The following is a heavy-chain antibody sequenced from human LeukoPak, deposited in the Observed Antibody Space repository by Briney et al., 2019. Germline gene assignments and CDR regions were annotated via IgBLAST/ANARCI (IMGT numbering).Heavy chain of an antibody. Sequence: PSETLSLTCAVYGGSFSGYYWSWIRQPPGKGLEWIGEINHSGSTNYNPSLKSRVIISVDTSKNQFSLKLSSVTAADTAVYYCARRSKYGDSADDWGQGTLVTVSS. D-gene: IGHD4-17*01. V-gene: IGHV4-34*01. CDR2: INHSGST. CDR3: ARRSKYGDSADD. J-gene: IGHJ4*02. CDR1: GGSFSGYY.